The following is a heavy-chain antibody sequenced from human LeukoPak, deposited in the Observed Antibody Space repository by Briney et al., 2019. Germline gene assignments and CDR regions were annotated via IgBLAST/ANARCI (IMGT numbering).Heavy chain of an antibody. V-gene: IGHV1-2*02. CDR2: INLSTGGT. CDR3: ASWAGGDEPVASFDY. Sequence: ASVKVSCKPSGYSFTRNGISWMRQSPGQGLEWMGWINLSTGGTNYAQKFQGRVTMTRDTSISTAYMELRRLRYDDTAVYYCASWAGGDEPVASFDYWGQGTLVTVSS. D-gene: IGHD3-10*01. CDR1: GYSFTRNG. J-gene: IGHJ4*02.